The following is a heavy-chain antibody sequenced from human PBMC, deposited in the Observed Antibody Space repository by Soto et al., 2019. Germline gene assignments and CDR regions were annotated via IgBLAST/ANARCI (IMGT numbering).Heavy chain of an antibody. D-gene: IGHD5-12*01. V-gene: IGHV1-69*06. CDR2: IIPIFGTA. CDR3: ARGEDIVSLTPDPYYYGMYV. CDR1: GGTFSSFA. Sequence: GASVKVSCKASGGTFSSFAISWVRQAPGQGLEWMGGIIPIFGTANYAQKFQGRVTITADKSTSTAYMELSSLRFEDTAVYYCARGEDIVSLTPDPYYYGMYVWVQGTTVTVS. J-gene: IGHJ6*02.